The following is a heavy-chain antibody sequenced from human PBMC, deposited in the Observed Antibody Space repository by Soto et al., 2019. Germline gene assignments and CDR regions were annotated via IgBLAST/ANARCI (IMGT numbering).Heavy chain of an antibody. Sequence: QVQLVQSGAEVKKPGASVKVSCKASGYTFTSYGISWVRQAPGQGLEWMGWISAYNGNTNYAQKLQGRVTMTTDTSTSKAYMELRSLRSDDTAVYYCARDMILLWFGELSSAYNWFDPWGQGTLVTVSS. CDR3: ARDMILLWFGELSSAYNWFDP. V-gene: IGHV1-18*01. CDR2: ISAYNGNT. D-gene: IGHD3-10*01. CDR1: GYTFTSYG. J-gene: IGHJ5*02.